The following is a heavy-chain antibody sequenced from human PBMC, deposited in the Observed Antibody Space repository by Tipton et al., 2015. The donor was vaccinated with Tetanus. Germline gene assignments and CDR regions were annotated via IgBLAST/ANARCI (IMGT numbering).Heavy chain of an antibody. V-gene: IGHV5-51*01. Sequence: VQLVQSGAEVKKPGESLKISCQGSGYNFNLYWIAWVRQMPGKGLEWMGIFFPGDSESRYSPSFQGQVTMSGDNSIRTAYLQWNSLRASDTATYYCAKVSAPGTIATGNFDYWGQGTPVTVSS. CDR1: GYNFNLYW. J-gene: IGHJ4*02. D-gene: IGHD1-1*01. CDR3: AKVSAPGTIATGNFDY. CDR2: FFPGDSES.